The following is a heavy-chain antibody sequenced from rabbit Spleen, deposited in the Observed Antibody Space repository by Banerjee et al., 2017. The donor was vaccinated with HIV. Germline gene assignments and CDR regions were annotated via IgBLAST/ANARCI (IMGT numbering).Heavy chain of an antibody. CDR3: ARDLVGVIGWNFYL. Sequence: QSLEESGGDLVKPEGSLTLTCTASGFSFSSSYWMCWVRQAPGKGLEWIACIDAGCSGFTYFATWAKGRFTISRTSSTTVTLRMTSLTAADRAAYFCARDLVGVIGWNFYLWGPGTLVTVS. J-gene: IGHJ4*01. CDR1: GFSFSSSYW. V-gene: IGHV1S40*01. D-gene: IGHD1-1*01. CDR2: IDAGCSGFT.